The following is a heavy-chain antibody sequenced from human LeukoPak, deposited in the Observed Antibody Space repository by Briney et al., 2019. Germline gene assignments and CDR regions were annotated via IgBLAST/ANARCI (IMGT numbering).Heavy chain of an antibody. V-gene: IGHV1-2*02. CDR3: AEDTPGWSAPEVDY. Sequence: GASVKVSFKAAGYTFTVYYMHWVRQAPGQGLEWMGWINPNSGGTNYAQKFQGRVTMTGDTSISTAYMELSRLRSNQTTGDYCAEDTPGWSAPEVDYWVQGPLVTVSS. CDR1: GYTFTVYY. CDR2: INPNSGGT. D-gene: IGHD6-19*01. J-gene: IGHJ4*02.